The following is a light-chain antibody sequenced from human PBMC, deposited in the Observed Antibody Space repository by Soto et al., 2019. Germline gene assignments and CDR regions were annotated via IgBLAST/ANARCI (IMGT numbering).Light chain of an antibody. J-gene: IGKJ1*01. CDR2: DAS. Sequence: EIVLTQFPGTLSLSPGERATLSCRASQSVSSYLAWYQQKPGQAPRLLIYDASTRATGIPARFSGSGSGTDFTLTISSLQPEDFAVYYCQHRSNWPGTFGQGTKVEIK. CDR1: QSVSSY. V-gene: IGKV3-11*01. CDR3: QHRSNWPGT.